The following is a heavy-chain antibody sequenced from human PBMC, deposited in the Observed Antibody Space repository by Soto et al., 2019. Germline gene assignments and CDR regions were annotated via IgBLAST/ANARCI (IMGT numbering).Heavy chain of an antibody. D-gene: IGHD3-16*01. J-gene: IGHJ4*02. CDR3: ASMITFGGDY. CDR1: GGSISSSSYY. Sequence: QLQLQESGPGLVKPSETLSLTCTVSGGSISSSSYYWGWIRQPPGKGLEWIGSIYYSGSTYYNPSLKSRVTISVDTSKNQFSLKLSSVTAADTTVYYCASMITFGGDYWGQGTLVTVSS. CDR2: IYYSGST. V-gene: IGHV4-39*01.